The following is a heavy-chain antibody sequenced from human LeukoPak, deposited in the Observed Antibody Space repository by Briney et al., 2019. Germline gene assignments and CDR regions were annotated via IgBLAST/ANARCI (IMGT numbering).Heavy chain of an antibody. CDR3: ARQGYGSGSYLLFY. V-gene: IGHV4-39*01. Sequence: WVRQPPGKGLEWIGSIYYSGSTYYNPSLKSRVTISVDTSKNQFSLKLSSVTAADTAVYYCARQGYGSGSYLLFYWGQGTLVTVSS. CDR2: IYYSGST. D-gene: IGHD3-10*01. J-gene: IGHJ4*02.